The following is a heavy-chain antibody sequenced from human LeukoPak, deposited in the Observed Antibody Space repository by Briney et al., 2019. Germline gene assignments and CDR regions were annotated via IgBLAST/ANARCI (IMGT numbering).Heavy chain of an antibody. J-gene: IGHJ4*02. D-gene: IGHD7-27*01. CDR3: ARGPLTGFDY. Sequence: PSQTLSLTCTVSGGSISSGNYYWSWIRQPAGKGREWIGRIYISGSTNYNSSLKSRVTISVDTSKHQFSLKLTSVTAADTAVYYCARGPLTGFDYWGQGTLVTVSS. V-gene: IGHV4-61*02. CDR2: IYISGST. CDR1: GGSISSGNYY.